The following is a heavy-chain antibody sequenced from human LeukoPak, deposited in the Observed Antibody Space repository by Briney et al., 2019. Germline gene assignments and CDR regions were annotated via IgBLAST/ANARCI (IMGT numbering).Heavy chain of an antibody. CDR2: INPNSGGT. D-gene: IGHD3-22*01. Sequence: ASVKVSCKASGYTFTGYYMHWVRQAPGQGLEWMGWINPNSGGTNYAQKFQGRVTITRNTSISTAYMELSSLRSEDTAVYYCASIDSSGYDAFDIWGQGTMVTVSS. J-gene: IGHJ3*02. CDR1: GYTFTGYY. V-gene: IGHV1-2*02. CDR3: ASIDSSGYDAFDI.